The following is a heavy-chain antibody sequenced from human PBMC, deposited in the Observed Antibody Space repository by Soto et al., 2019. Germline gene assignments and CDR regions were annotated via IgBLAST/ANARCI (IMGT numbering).Heavy chain of an antibody. CDR3: ARDHKRDSGCQEGEGYYYYGMDV. D-gene: IGHD3-22*01. V-gene: IGHV3-21*01. Sequence: GGSLRLSCAASGFTFSSYSMNWVRQAPGKGLEWVSSISSSSSYIYYADSVKGRFTISRDNAKNSLYLQMNSLRAEDTAVYYCARDHKRDSGCQEGEGYYYYGMDVWGQGTTVTVYS. CDR2: ISSSSSYI. J-gene: IGHJ6*02. CDR1: GFTFSSYS.